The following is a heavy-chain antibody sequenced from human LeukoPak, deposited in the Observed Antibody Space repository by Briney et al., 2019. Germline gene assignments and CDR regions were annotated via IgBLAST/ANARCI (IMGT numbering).Heavy chain of an antibody. Sequence: GGSLRLSCAASGFTFSIYRMNWVRQAPGKGRAWVAKIKQDGSEKDYVDSVKGRFAISRDNARNSLYLQMSSLRDEDTAVYYCASDSRCTSITCPSPGADYWGQGTLVTVSS. J-gene: IGHJ4*02. CDR1: GFTFSIYR. V-gene: IGHV3-7*01. D-gene: IGHD2-2*01. CDR2: IKQDGSEK. CDR3: ASDSRCTSITCPSPGADY.